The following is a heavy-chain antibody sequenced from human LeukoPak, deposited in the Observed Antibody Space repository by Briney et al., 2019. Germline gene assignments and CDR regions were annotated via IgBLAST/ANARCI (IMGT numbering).Heavy chain of an antibody. D-gene: IGHD3-10*01. CDR1: GYTFTSYY. Sequence: ASVKVSCKASGYTFTSYYMHWVRQAPGQGLEWMGIINPSGGSTGYAQKFQGRVTMTRDTSTSTVYMELSSLRSEDTAVYYCARTSMVRGVISPNFDYWGQGTLVTVSS. CDR2: INPSGGST. J-gene: IGHJ4*02. CDR3: ARTSMVRGVISPNFDY. V-gene: IGHV1-46*01.